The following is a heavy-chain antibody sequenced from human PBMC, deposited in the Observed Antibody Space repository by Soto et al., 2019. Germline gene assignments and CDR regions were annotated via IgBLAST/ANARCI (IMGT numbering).Heavy chain of an antibody. Sequence: ASETLSLTCTVSGGSISSGGYYWSWIRQHPGKGLEWIGYIYYSGSTYYNPSLKSRVTISVDTSKNQFSLKLSSVTAADTAFYYCARDSYDSSGYFSYYFDYWGQGTLVTVSS. CDR2: IYYSGST. D-gene: IGHD3-22*01. CDR1: GGSISSGGYY. V-gene: IGHV4-31*03. J-gene: IGHJ4*02. CDR3: ARDSYDSSGYFSYYFDY.